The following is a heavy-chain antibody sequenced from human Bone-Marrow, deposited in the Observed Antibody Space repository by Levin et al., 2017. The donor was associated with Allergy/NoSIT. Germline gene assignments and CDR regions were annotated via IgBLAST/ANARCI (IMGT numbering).Heavy chain of an antibody. CDR1: GGTFSSYA. Sequence: KISCKASGGTFSSYAISWVRQAPGQGLEWMGGIIPIFGTANYAQKFQGRVTITADESTSTAYMELSSLRSEDTAVYYCARAMLPVTANDAFDIWGQGTMVTVSS. V-gene: IGHV1-69*01. CDR2: IIPIFGTA. D-gene: IGHD2-21*02. J-gene: IGHJ3*02. CDR3: ARAMLPVTANDAFDI.